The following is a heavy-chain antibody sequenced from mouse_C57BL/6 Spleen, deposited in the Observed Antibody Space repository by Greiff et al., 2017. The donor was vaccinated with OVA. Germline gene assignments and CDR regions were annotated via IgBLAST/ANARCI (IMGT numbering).Heavy chain of an antibody. J-gene: IGHJ2*01. CDR3: ARRILDYFDY. Sequence: EVKLMESGGGLVKPGGSLKLSCAASGFTFSDYGMHWVRQAPEKGLEWVAYISSGSSTIYYADTVKGRFTISRDNAKNTLFLQMTSLRSEDTAMYYCARRILDYFDYWGQGTTLTVSS. V-gene: IGHV5-17*01. CDR2: ISSGSSTI. CDR1: GFTFSDYG.